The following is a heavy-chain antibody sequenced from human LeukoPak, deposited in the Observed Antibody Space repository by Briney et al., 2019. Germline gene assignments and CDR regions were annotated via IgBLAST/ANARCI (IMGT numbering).Heavy chain of an antibody. CDR3: ARYYYDSSGYSHGMDV. D-gene: IGHD3-22*01. J-gene: IGHJ6*02. Sequence: SETLSLTCIVSGGSINSYYWSWIRQPPGKGLEWMGHINYSGGTKSNPSLKSRVTISVDTPKNQFSLKLSSVTAADTAVYYCARYYYDSSGYSHGMDVWGQGTTVTVSS. CDR1: GGSINSYY. CDR2: INYSGGT. V-gene: IGHV4-59*08.